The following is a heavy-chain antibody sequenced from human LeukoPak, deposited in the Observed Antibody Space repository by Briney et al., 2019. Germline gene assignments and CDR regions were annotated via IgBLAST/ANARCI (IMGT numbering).Heavy chain of an antibody. Sequence: PSETLSLTCSVSGGSISSTSYYWGWIRQPPGKGLEWIGSIYYSGSTYYNPSLKSRVTMSVDTSKNQFSLKLNSVTAADTAVYYCARQRMSSDYGHTWGQGTLVTDSS. CDR3: ARQRMSSDYGHT. CDR2: IYYSGST. CDR1: GGSISSTSYY. V-gene: IGHV4-39*01. J-gene: IGHJ5*02. D-gene: IGHD4-17*01.